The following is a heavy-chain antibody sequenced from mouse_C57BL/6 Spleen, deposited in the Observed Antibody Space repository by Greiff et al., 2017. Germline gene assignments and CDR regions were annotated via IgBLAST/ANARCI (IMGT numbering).Heavy chain of an antibody. CDR3: ARANIYSNYFDY. D-gene: IGHD2-5*01. Sequence: VQLQQSGPELVKPGASVKISCKASGYAFSSSWMNWVKQRPGKGLEWIGRIYPGDGDTNYNGKFKGKATLTADKSSSTAYMQLSSLTSEDSAVYFCARANIYSNYFDYWGQGTTLTVSS. V-gene: IGHV1-82*01. CDR1: GYAFSSSW. CDR2: IYPGDGDT. J-gene: IGHJ2*01.